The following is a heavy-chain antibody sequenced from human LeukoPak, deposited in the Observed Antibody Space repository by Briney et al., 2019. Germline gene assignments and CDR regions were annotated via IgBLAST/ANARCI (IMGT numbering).Heavy chain of an antibody. D-gene: IGHD5-12*01. CDR3: ARGSGYDFEDRIENNFSGVWDGYRYDY. CDR2: INPNSGGT. Sequence: ASVKVSCKASGYTFTGYYMHWVRRAPGQGLEWMGWINPNSGGTNYAQKFQGRVTMTRDTSISTAYMELSRLRSGDTAVYYCARGSGYDFEDRIENNFSGVWDGYRYDYWGQGTLVTVSS. V-gene: IGHV1-2*02. CDR1: GYTFTGYY. J-gene: IGHJ4*02.